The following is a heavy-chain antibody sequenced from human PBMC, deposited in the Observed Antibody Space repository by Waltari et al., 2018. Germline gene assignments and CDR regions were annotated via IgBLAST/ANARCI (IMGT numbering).Heavy chain of an antibody. Sequence: EVQVVESGGGFVPPGESLRLSCVVFGLHFGSAWMSWVGQTAEKGLEWVGRSKSEVDGKTIDYGAPVKGRFTISRDDSKNTVFLQMNNLKIEDTAVYYCITDVPTDPSQIYPFDYWGQGTLVTVSS. CDR2: SKSEVDGKTI. CDR3: ITDVPTDPSQIYPFDY. V-gene: IGHV3-15*01. J-gene: IGHJ4*02. CDR1: GLHFGSAW. D-gene: IGHD3-10*02.